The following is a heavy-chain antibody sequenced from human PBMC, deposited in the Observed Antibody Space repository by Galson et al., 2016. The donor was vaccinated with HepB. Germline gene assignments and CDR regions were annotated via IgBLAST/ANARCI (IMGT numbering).Heavy chain of an antibody. CDR2: ISSSGSTI. D-gene: IGHD6-19*01. Sequence: SLRLSCAASGFTFSDYYMNWIRQAPGKGLEWVSYISSSGSTIYYADSVKGRFTISRDNAKNSLYLQMNSLRAEDTAVYYCARVRCSSGCTLPFYWGQGTLVTVSS. CDR1: GFTFSDYY. CDR3: ARVRCSSGCTLPFY. V-gene: IGHV3-11*04. J-gene: IGHJ4*02.